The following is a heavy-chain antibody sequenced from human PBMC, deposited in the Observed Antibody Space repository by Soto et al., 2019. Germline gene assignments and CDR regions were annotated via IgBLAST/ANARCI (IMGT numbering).Heavy chain of an antibody. J-gene: IGHJ4*02. Sequence: ETLSLSCTVSGGSISSSNWWSWVRQPPGKGLEWIGEIYHSGSTNYNPSLKIRVTISVDKSKNQFSLKLSSVTAADTAVYYCARLSNYDSSGYPNWGQGTLVTVYS. D-gene: IGHD3-22*01. CDR2: IYHSGST. CDR1: GGSISSSNW. CDR3: ARLSNYDSSGYPN. V-gene: IGHV4-4*02.